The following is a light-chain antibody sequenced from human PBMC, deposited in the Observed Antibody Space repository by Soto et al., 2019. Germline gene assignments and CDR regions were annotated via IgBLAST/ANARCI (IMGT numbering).Light chain of an antibody. Sequence: QSVLTQPPSVSGSPGQSVTISCTGTSSDVGSYNRLSWYQQPPGTAPKLIMYEVNTRPSGVPDRFSGSKSGSTASLTISGLQAEDEADYYCSLYISGSTSVFGTGTKVTVL. CDR3: SLYISGSTSV. CDR2: EVN. CDR1: SSDVGSYNR. V-gene: IGLV2-18*01. J-gene: IGLJ1*01.